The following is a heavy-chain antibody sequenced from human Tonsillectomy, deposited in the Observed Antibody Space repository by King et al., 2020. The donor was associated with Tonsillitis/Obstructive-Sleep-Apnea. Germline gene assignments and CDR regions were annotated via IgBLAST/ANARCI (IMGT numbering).Heavy chain of an antibody. CDR2: INHSGTT. CDR3: ARGTKPPEQWLIPTGSNYFDY. D-gene: IGHD6-19*01. V-gene: IGHV4-34*01. Sequence: VQLQQWGAGLLKPSETLSLTCAVHGWSFSDYYWSWIRQPPGKGLEWVGEINHSGTTNYSPSLKSRVTISVDTAKNQFSLRLSSVTAADTAVYYCARGTKPPEQWLIPTGSNYFDYWGQGTLVTVSS. CDR1: GWSFSDYY. J-gene: IGHJ4*02.